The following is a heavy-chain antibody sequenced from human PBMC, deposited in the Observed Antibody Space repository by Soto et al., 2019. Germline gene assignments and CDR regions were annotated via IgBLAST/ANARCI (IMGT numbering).Heavy chain of an antibody. J-gene: IGHJ2*01. V-gene: IGHV3-23*01. D-gene: IGHD3-10*01. CDR1: GFTFSVYA. Sequence: EVQLLESGGGLVQPGGSLRLSCAASGFTFSVYAMTWVRQAPGKGLEWVSAITRNGDHTNYVGSVKGRFTVSRDNSRNTLYLQMSSLRAVDTAVYYCAKVGSYYANFDPWYFDLWGRGTLVTVSS. CDR2: ITRNGDHT. CDR3: AKVGSYYANFDPWYFDL.